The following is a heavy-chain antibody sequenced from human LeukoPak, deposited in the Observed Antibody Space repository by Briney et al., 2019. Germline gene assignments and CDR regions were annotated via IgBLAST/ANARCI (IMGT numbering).Heavy chain of an antibody. CDR3: AREIAVAAGRGIDY. CDR1: GYSFSSQW. Sequence: GESLKISCQGSGYSFSSQWIGWVREMPGKGLEWMGIIYPGDSDTRYSPSFQGQVTISADKSISTAYLQWSSLKASDTAMYYCAREIAVAAGRGIDYWGQGTLVTVSS. CDR2: IYPGDSDT. V-gene: IGHV5-51*01. D-gene: IGHD6-19*01. J-gene: IGHJ4*02.